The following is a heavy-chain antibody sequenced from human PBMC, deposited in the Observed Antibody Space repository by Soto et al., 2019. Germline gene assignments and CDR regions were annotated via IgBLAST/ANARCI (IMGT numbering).Heavy chain of an antibody. CDR2: VYYTGST. V-gene: IGHV4-59*01. D-gene: IGHD3-22*01. J-gene: IGHJ4*02. Sequence: PSETLSLTCTVSGDSISTFYWGWMRQSPGKELEWIGYVYYTGSTNYNPSLKSRVTISVDRSENQFSLKLTSANAADTAVYYCARGRTVRNYADDSSDYFYFFDYWGQGTQVTVSS. CDR1: GDSISTFY. CDR3: ARGRTVRNYADDSSDYFYFFDY.